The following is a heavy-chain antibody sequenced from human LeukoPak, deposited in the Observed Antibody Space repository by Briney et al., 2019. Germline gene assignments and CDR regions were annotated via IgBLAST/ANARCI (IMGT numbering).Heavy chain of an antibody. CDR2: VSHDGIT. CDR3: ARHTIFCSFINCSPFDP. CDR1: GGSINSALHY. D-gene: IGHD3-3*01. Sequence: SETLSLTCTVSGGSINSALHYWAWIRQTPEQPLAWIGSVSHDGITKYSPSLGGRVSLSADTSKNAFFMEVHSVTAADSAIYYCARHTIFCSFINCSPFDPWGQGTLVTVSS. J-gene: IGHJ5*02. V-gene: IGHV4-39*01.